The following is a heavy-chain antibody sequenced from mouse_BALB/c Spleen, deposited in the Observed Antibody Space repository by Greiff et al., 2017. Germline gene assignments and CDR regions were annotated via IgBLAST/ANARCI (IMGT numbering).Heavy chain of an antibody. CDR1: GYTFTDYN. CDR2: INPNYDST. V-gene: IGHV1-18*01. Sequence: VQLKQFGAELVKPGASVKISCKASGYTFTDYNMDWVKQSHGKSLEWIGDINPNYDSTSYNQKFKGKATLTVDKSSSTAYMELRSLTSEDTAVYYCARGIYYYGSSYSDWYIDVWGAGTTVTVSS. J-gene: IGHJ1*01. CDR3: ARGIYYYGSSYSDWYIDV. D-gene: IGHD1-1*01.